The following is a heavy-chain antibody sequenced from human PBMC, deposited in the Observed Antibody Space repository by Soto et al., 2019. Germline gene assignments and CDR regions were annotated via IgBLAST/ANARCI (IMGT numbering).Heavy chain of an antibody. CDR3: ARDPNSSGWPPAYYYYGMDV. J-gene: IGHJ6*02. Sequence: ASVKVSCKASGYTFTSYGISWVRQAPGQGLEWMGWISAYNGNTNYAQKLQGRVTMTTDASTSTAYMELMSLRSDDTAVYYCARDPNSSGWPPAYYYYGMDVWGQGTTVTVSS. CDR1: GYTFTSYG. D-gene: IGHD6-19*01. V-gene: IGHV1-18*01. CDR2: ISAYNGNT.